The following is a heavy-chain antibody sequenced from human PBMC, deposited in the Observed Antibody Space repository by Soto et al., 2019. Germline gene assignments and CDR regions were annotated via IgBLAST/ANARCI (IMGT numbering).Heavy chain of an antibody. V-gene: IGHV3-23*01. J-gene: IGHJ4*02. CDR2: ISGSGGST. CDR1: GFTFSIYA. CDR3: AKDPPSYDSSGYN. D-gene: IGHD3-22*01. Sequence: LRLSCAASGFTFSIYAMSWVRQAPGKGLEWVSAISGSGGSTYYADSVKGRFTISRDNSKNTLYLQMNSLRAEDTAVYYCAKDPPSYDSSGYNWGQGTLVTVSS.